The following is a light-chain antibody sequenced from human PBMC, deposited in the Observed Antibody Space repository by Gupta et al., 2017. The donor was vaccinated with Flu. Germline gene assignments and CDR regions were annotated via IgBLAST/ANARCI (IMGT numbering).Light chain of an antibody. Sequence: VTISCTGSSSNIGAYFDVQWYQQLPATAPQLLIDTNDRRASGVTDRFSACKSGTAASLAIRGIQPEDEADYYSQSYDTRLGGYVFGPGTAVTVL. CDR2: TND. V-gene: IGLV1-40*01. J-gene: IGLJ1*01. CDR3: QSYDTRLGGYV. CDR1: SSNIGAYFD.